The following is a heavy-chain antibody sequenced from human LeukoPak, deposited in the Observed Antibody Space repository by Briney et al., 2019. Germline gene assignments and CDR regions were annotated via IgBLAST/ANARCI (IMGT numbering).Heavy chain of an antibody. Sequence: SETLSLTCTVSGDSITSFYWSWIRQPLGKGLEWIGYIYFTGSTTYNPSFKSRVTIALDTSKNQFSLKLSSVTAADSAMYYCARLGSSAPLYYFDYWGQGTLVTVSS. D-gene: IGHD6-19*01. CDR3: ARLGSSAPLYYFDY. J-gene: IGHJ4*02. CDR2: IYFTGST. V-gene: IGHV4-59*08. CDR1: GDSITSFY.